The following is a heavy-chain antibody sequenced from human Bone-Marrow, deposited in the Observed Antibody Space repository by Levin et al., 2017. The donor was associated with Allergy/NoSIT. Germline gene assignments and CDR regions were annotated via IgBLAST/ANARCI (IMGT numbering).Heavy chain of an antibody. Sequence: PGGSLRLSCAGSGFTFSRFAMSWVRQAPGKGLEWVASVNNGGNAYYADSVMGRFTISRDNSKGTLDLQMDSLRAEDSALYYCAKDHESSGWPTFDFWGQGTLVTVSS. D-gene: IGHD3-22*01. CDR2: VNNGGNA. CDR3: AKDHESSGWPTFDF. J-gene: IGHJ4*02. CDR1: GFTFSRFA. V-gene: IGHV3-23*01.